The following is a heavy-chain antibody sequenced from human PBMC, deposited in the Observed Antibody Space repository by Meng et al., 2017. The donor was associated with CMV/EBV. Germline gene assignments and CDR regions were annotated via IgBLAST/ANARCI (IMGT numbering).Heavy chain of an antibody. D-gene: IGHD3-22*01. J-gene: IGHJ4*02. V-gene: IGHV4-34*01. CDR3: ARVWDSGWDY. CDR2: INHSGST. Sequence: QGQLQPWGAGLLKPSETLCLTCAVYGGSFSGYYWSWIRQPPGKGLEWIGEINHSGSTNYNPSLKSRVTISVDTSKNQFSLKLSSVTAADTAVYYCARVWDSGWDYWGQGTLVTVSS. CDR1: GGSFSGYY.